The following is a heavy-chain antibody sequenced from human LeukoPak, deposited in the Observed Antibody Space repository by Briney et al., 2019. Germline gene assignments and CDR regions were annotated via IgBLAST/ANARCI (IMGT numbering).Heavy chain of an antibody. V-gene: IGHV4-34*01. J-gene: IGHJ4*02. D-gene: IGHD6-19*01. CDR2: INHSGST. CDR1: GGSFSGYY. Sequence: SETLSLTCAVYGGSFSGYYWSWIRQPPGKGLEWIWEINHSGSTNYNPSLKSRVTISVDTSKKQLSLKLRSVTGEDKAVYYCARGRSSGWCDYWGQGTLVTVSS. CDR3: ARGRSSGWCDY.